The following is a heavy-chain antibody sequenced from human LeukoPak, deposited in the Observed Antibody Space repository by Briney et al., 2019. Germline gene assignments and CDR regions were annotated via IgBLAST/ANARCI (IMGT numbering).Heavy chain of an antibody. CDR3: ATGPYSSSWYPPLDY. CDR2: IYSGGST. CDR1: GFTFNNYV. D-gene: IGHD6-13*01. Sequence: GGSLRLSCAASGFTFNNYVMSWVRQAPGKGLEWVSVIYSGGSTYYADSVKGRFTISRDNSKNTLYLQMNSLRAEDTAVYYCATGPYSSSWYPPLDYWGQGTLVTVSS. V-gene: IGHV3-53*01. J-gene: IGHJ4*02.